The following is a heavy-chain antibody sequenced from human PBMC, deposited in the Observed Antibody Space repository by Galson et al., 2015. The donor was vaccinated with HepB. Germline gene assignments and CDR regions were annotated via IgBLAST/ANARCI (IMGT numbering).Heavy chain of an antibody. V-gene: IGHV5-51*01. CDR3: ASTAFDSSGSDPGCFDY. J-gene: IGHJ4*02. CDR2: IYPGDSDT. D-gene: IGHD3-22*01. Sequence: QSGAEVKKPGESLKISCKGSGYSFTSYWIGWVRQMPGKGLEWMGIIYPGDSDTNYSPSFQGHVTISADKSISTAYLQWSSLKASDTAMYYCASTAFDSSGSDPGCFDYWGQGTLVTVSS. CDR1: GYSFTSYW.